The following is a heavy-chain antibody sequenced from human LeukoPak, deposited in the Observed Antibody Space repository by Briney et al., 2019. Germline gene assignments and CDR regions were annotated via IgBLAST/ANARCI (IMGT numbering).Heavy chain of an antibody. V-gene: IGHV3-7*01. J-gene: IGHJ6*03. CDR3: ARVRRTGIYYYYYMDV. CDR2: IKQDGSEK. D-gene: IGHD1-14*01. CDR1: GFTFSSYW. Sequence: GGSLRLSCAASGFTFSSYWMSWVRQAPGKGLEWVANIKQDGSEKYYVDSVKGRFTISRDNAKNSLYLQMNSLRAEDTAVYYCARVRRTGIYYYYYMDVWGKGTTVTISS.